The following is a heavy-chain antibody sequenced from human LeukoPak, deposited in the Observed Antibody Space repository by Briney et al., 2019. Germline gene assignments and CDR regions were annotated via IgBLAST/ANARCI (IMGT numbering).Heavy chain of an antibody. J-gene: IGHJ4*02. Sequence: SETLSLTCTVSGGSTSSGDYFWSWIRQPPGQGLEWIGYIYYSGTTYYNPPLKSRVSISVDTSKNQFSLYLRSVSAADTAVYYCARETVSGHFDSWGQGTLVTVSS. CDR2: IYYSGTT. V-gene: IGHV4-30-4*01. CDR1: GGSTSSGDYF. CDR3: ARETVSGHFDS. D-gene: IGHD6-19*01.